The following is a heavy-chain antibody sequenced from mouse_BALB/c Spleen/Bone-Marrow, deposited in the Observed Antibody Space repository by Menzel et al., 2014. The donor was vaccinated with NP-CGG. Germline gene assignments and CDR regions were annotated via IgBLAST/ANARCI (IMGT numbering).Heavy chain of an antibody. V-gene: IGHV14-3*02. CDR3: SRVRLPRIRRFDY. CDR2: IDPANGNT. CDR1: GFNIKDTY. Sequence: VQLKESGAELVKPGASVKLSCTASGFNIKDTYMHWVKQRPEQGLEWIGRIDPANGNTKYDPKFQGKATITADTSSNTAYLQLSSLTSEDSAVYYCSRVRLPRIRRFDYWGQGTTLTVSS. J-gene: IGHJ2*01. D-gene: IGHD2-4*01.